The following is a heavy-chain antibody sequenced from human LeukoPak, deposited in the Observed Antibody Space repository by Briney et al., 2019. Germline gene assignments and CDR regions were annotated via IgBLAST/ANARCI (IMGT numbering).Heavy chain of an antibody. J-gene: IGHJ4*02. Sequence: PGESLKISCKGSGYSFTSYWIGWVRQMPGKGLEWMGIIYPGDSDTKYSPSFQGQVTISADKSISTAYMQWSSLKASDTAMYYCARRYYYGSGSHYYFDYWGQGTLVTVSS. CDR3: ARRYYYGSGSHYYFDY. CDR2: IYPGDSDT. V-gene: IGHV5-51*01. CDR1: GYSFTSYW. D-gene: IGHD3-10*01.